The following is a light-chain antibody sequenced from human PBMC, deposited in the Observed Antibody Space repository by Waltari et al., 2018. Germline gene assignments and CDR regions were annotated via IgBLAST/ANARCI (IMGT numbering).Light chain of an antibody. Sequence: DIQMTQSPSPLSASVGDRVTITCRASQSISSWLAWYQQKPGKAPKLLIYKASSLESGVPSRFSGSGSGTEFTLTISSLQPDDFATYYCQQYNSYPMTFGQGTKLEIK. J-gene: IGKJ2*01. CDR2: KAS. V-gene: IGKV1-5*03. CDR3: QQYNSYPMT. CDR1: QSISSW.